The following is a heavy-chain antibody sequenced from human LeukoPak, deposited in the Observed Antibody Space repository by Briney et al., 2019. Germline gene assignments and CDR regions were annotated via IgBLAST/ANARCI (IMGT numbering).Heavy chain of an antibody. D-gene: IGHD5-12*01. CDR3: ARLGFLYSYSSFFDY. J-gene: IGHJ4*02. CDR1: GGSISSNNHY. V-gene: IGHV4-39*01. CDR2: IHYSGSA. Sequence: SETLSLTCTVSGGSISSNNHYWGWIRQPPGKGLEWIGSIHYSGSAYYNPSLESRVTISVDSSKNQFSLKLTSVTAADTAVYFCARLGFLYSYSSFFDYWGQGTLGSVSS.